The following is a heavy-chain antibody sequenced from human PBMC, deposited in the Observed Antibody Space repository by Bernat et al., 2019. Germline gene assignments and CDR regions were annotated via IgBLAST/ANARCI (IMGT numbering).Heavy chain of an antibody. Sequence: QVQLVESGGGVVQPGRSLRLSCAASGFTFSSYAMHWVRQAPGKGLEWVAVISYDGSNKYYADSVKGRFTISRDNSKNTLYLQMNDLRAEDTAIYHCAKGNYGDYANTMDYWGQGTLVTVSS. D-gene: IGHD4-17*01. J-gene: IGHJ4*02. V-gene: IGHV3-30-3*01. CDR2: ISYDGSNK. CDR3: AKGNYGDYANTMDY. CDR1: GFTFSSYA.